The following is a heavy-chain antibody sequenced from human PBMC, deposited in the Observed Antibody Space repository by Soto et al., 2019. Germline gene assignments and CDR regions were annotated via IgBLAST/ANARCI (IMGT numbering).Heavy chain of an antibody. Sequence: QVQLVQSGAEVKKPGASVKVSCKASGYTFISYGISWVRQAPGQGLEWMGWISAYNGNTKYAQKFQGRVTMTTDTSASTAYMELRSLRSDDTAVYYCARSGPYSSSPNWFDPWGQGTLVTVSS. CDR1: GYTFISYG. CDR2: ISAYNGNT. V-gene: IGHV1-18*01. D-gene: IGHD6-13*01. CDR3: ARSGPYSSSPNWFDP. J-gene: IGHJ5*02.